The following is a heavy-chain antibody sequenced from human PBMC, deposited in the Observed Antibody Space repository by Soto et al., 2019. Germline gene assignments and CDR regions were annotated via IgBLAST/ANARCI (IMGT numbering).Heavy chain of an antibody. V-gene: IGHV3-30*18. Sequence: PGGSLRLSCAASGFTFSSYGMHWVRQAPGKGLEWVAVISYDGSNKYYADSVKGRFTISRDNSKNTLYLQMNSLRAEDTAVYYCAKVGVDIVATTMDFDYWGQGTLVTVSS. D-gene: IGHD5-12*01. CDR1: GFTFSSYG. CDR3: AKVGVDIVATTMDFDY. J-gene: IGHJ4*02. CDR2: ISYDGSNK.